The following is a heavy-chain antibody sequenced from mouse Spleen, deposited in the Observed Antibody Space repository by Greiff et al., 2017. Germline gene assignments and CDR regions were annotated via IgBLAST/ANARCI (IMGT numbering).Heavy chain of an antibody. D-gene: IGHD1-2*01. V-gene: IGHV5-9*01. CDR3: ATQAVYYGYGRNYFDY. CDR2: ISSGGGNT. J-gene: IGHJ2*01. CDR1: GFTFSSYA. Sequence: EVMLVESGGGLVKLGGSLKLSCAASGFTFSSYAMSWVRQTPEKRLEWVATISSGGGNTYYPDSVKGRFTISRDNAKNTLYLQMSSLKSEDTAMYYCATQAVYYGYGRNYFDYWGQGTTLTVSS.